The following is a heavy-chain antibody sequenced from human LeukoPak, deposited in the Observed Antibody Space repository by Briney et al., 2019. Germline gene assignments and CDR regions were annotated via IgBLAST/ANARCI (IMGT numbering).Heavy chain of an antibody. Sequence: PSETLSLTCTVSGGSISSYYWSWIRQPPGKGLEWIGYIYYSGSTNYNPSLKSRVTISVDTSKNQFSLKLSSVTAADTAVYYCARRDGYASDFDYWGQGTLVTVSS. J-gene: IGHJ4*02. V-gene: IGHV4-59*01. D-gene: IGHD5-24*01. CDR2: IYYSGST. CDR1: GGSISSYY. CDR3: ARRDGYASDFDY.